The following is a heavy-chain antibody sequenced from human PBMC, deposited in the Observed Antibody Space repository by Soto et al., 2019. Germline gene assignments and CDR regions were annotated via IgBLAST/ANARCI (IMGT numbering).Heavy chain of an antibody. D-gene: IGHD3-9*01. CDR3: ASRPPPDGWLFSFXY. J-gene: IGHJ4*02. Sequence: GGSLRLSCVASGITVSNYAISWVRQAPGKGLEWVSVIRDSAGSADYADSVKGRFTISRDISKNTLYLQMNSLRAEDTAVYYCASRPPPDGWLFSFXYWGQATVVTVSS. V-gene: IGHV3-23*01. CDR1: GITVSNYA. CDR2: IRDSAGSA.